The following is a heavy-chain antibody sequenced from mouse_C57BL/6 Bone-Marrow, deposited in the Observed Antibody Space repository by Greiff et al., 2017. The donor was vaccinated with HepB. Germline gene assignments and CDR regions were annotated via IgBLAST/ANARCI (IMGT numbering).Heavy chain of an antibody. Sequence: EVQVVESGEGLVKPGGSLKLSCAASGFTFSSYAMSWVRQTPEKRLEWVAYISSGGDYIYYADTVKGRFTISRDNARNTLYLQMSSLKSEDTAMYYCTRAYYDYDWFAYWGQGTLVTVAA. J-gene: IGHJ3*01. V-gene: IGHV5-9-1*02. CDR3: TRAYYDYDWFAY. D-gene: IGHD2-4*01. CDR2: ISSGGDYI. CDR1: GFTFSSYA.